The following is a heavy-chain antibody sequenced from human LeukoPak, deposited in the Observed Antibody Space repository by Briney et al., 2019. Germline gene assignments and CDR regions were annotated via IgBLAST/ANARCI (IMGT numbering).Heavy chain of an antibody. CDR3: ASYPRSIPTPPFDY. D-gene: IGHD2-21*01. Sequence: ASVKVSCKASGYTFTTHYIHWVRQAPGQGLEWMGWINPNNGDTKYAQSFLGRVTMTRDTSTTTAYMELSSLRSDDTAVYFCASYPRSIPTPPFDYWGQGTLVTVSS. V-gene: IGHV1-2*02. J-gene: IGHJ4*02. CDR2: INPNNGDT. CDR1: GYTFTTHY.